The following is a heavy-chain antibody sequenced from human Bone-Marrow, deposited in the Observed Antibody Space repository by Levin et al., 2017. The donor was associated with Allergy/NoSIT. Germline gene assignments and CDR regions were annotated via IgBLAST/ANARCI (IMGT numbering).Heavy chain of an antibody. CDR2: ISYDAKNK. D-gene: IGHD2-21*01. CDR3: ARGSDVFDY. J-gene: IGHJ4*02. V-gene: IGHV3-30*04. Sequence: HTGGSLRLSCEASGFAFSGYVMHWVRQPPGKGLEWVALISYDAKNKYFADSVKGRFTISRDNSKNTLFLQIDRLRAEDTAVYYCARGSDVFDYWGQGTLVTVSS. CDR1: GFAFSGYV.